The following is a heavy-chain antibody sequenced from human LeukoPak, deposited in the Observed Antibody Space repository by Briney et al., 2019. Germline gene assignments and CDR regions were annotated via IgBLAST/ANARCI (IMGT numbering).Heavy chain of an antibody. CDR2: IYYSGST. CDR3: AREVLAGYFDY. V-gene: IGHV4-39*02. CDR1: GGSISSSNYY. J-gene: IGHJ4*02. Sequence: PSETLSLTCIVSGGSISSSNYYWGWIRQSPGKGLEWIGSIYYSGSTYYNPSLKSRVIISVDTSKNQFSLKLSSVTAADTAVYYCAREVLAGYFDYWGQGTLVTVSS.